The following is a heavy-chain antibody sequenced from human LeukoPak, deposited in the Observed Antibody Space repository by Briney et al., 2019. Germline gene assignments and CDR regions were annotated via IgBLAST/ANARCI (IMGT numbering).Heavy chain of an antibody. J-gene: IGHJ3*02. Sequence: ASVKVSCKASGYTFTGYYMHWVRQAPGQGLEWMGWINPNSGGTNYAQKFQGRVTMTRDTSISTAYMELSRLRSDDTAVYHCARDHGYLDIDAFDIWGQGTMVTVSS. CDR2: INPNSGGT. CDR3: ARDHGYLDIDAFDI. V-gene: IGHV1-2*02. D-gene: IGHD6-13*01. CDR1: GYTFTGYY.